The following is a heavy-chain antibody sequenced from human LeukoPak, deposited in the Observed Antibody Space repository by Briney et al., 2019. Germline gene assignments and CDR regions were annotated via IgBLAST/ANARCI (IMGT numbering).Heavy chain of an antibody. CDR3: ARDDSSSSRGAHTDYYGMDV. CDR1: GFTFTSYS. CDR2: ISSSSSTI. J-gene: IGHJ6*02. Sequence: SGGSLRLSCAASGFTFTSYSMNWVRQAPGKGLEWVSYISSSSSTIYYADSVKGRFTISRDNAKNSLYLQMNSLRAEDTAVYYCARDDSSSSRGAHTDYYGMDVWGQGTTVTVSS. D-gene: IGHD6-6*01. V-gene: IGHV3-48*01.